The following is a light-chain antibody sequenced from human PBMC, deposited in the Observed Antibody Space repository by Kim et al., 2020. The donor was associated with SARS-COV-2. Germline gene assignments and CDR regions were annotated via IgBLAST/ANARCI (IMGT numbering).Light chain of an antibody. CDR1: QSIRNY. Sequence: LSPGAGSTLSCRASQSIRNYLAWYQQKPGHVPRLLIYHSSNRAPGIPGRFSGSGSGTAFTLTISSLEPEDFAVYYCQQRHSWPLSFGGGTKVDIK. J-gene: IGKJ4*01. V-gene: IGKV3-11*01. CDR3: QQRHSWPLS. CDR2: HSS.